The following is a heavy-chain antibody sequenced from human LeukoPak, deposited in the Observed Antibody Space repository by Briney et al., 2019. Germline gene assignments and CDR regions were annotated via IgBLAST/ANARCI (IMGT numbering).Heavy chain of an antibody. Sequence: GGSLRLSCAASGFTFSRYWMHWVRQAPGKGLVWVSRINTDGSSTSYADSVKGRLTISRDNAKNTLYLQMNSLRAEDTAVYYCARASGGSYEPFFDYWGQGTLVTVSS. J-gene: IGHJ4*02. D-gene: IGHD5-12*01. CDR3: ARASGGSYEPFFDY. CDR1: GFTFSRYW. CDR2: INTDGSST. V-gene: IGHV3-74*01.